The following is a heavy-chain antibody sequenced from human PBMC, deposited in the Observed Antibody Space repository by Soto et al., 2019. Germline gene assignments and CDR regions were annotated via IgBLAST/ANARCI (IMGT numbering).Heavy chain of an antibody. Sequence: SETLSLTCAVYGGSFSGYYWSWIRQPPGKGLERIGEINHSGSTNYNPSLKSRVTISVDTSKNQFSLKLSSVTAADTAVYYCARTVVPAAPIDYWGQGTPVTVSS. CDR1: GGSFSGYY. CDR3: ARTVVPAAPIDY. J-gene: IGHJ4*02. V-gene: IGHV4-34*01. D-gene: IGHD2-2*01. CDR2: INHSGST.